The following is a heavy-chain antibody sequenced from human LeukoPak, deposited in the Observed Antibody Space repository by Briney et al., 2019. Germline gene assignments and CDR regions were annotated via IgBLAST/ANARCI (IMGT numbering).Heavy chain of an antibody. Sequence: GGSLRLSCAASGFTFSTYDMHWVRQATGKGLEWVSGMGKTAGDTYYSGSVKGRFTIFRENAKNSVYLEMNSLEAGDTAVYYCARGAAGFDYWGQGTLVSVSS. CDR1: GFTFSTYD. CDR3: ARGAAGFDY. V-gene: IGHV3-13*04. J-gene: IGHJ4*02. CDR2: MGKTAGDT. D-gene: IGHD6-13*01.